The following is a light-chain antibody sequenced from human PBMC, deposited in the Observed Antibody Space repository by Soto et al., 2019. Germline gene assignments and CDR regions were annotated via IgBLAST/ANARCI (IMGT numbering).Light chain of an antibody. CDR3: RSYTSSSTYV. CDR2: EVS. V-gene: IGLV2-18*02. CDR1: SSDVGSYNR. J-gene: IGLJ1*01. Sequence: QSALTQPPSVSGSPGQSVTISCTGTSSDVGSYNRVSWYQQSPGTAPKLMIYEVSNRPSGVPDRFSGSKSGNTASLTISGLQADVYADYYCRSYTSSSTYVFGTGTNLNVL.